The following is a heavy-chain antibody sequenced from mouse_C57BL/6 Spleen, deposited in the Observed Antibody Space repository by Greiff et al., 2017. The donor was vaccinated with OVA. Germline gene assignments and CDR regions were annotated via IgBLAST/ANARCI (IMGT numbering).Heavy chain of an antibody. Sequence: EVQLQQSGPELVKPGASVKISCKASGYSFTGYYMNWVKQSPEKSLEWIGEINPSTGGTTYNQKFKAKATLTVDKSSSTAYMQLKSLTSEDSAVYYCARPTVVAPDYFDYWGQGTTLTVSS. CDR1: GYSFTGYY. V-gene: IGHV1-42*01. J-gene: IGHJ2*01. CDR2: INPSTGGT. D-gene: IGHD1-1*01. CDR3: ARPTVVAPDYFDY.